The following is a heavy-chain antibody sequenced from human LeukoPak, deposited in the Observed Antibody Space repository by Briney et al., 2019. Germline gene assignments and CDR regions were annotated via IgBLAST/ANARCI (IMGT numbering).Heavy chain of an antibody. CDR3: AKTAVTWFGESIDY. CDR1: GFTFSSYA. J-gene: IGHJ4*02. Sequence: GGSLRLPCAASGFTFSSYAMTWVRQAPGRGLEWVSGITGNGGSTYYADSVKGRFTISRDNSKNTLYLQMNSLRAEDTAIFYCAKTAVTWFGESIDYWGQGTLVTVSS. CDR2: ITGNGGST. D-gene: IGHD3-10*01. V-gene: IGHV3-23*01.